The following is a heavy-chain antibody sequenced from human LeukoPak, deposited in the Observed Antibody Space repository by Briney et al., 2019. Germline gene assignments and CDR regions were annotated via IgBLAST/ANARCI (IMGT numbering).Heavy chain of an antibody. CDR1: GFTFSSYA. CDR2: ISSNGGST. CDR3: ARSARSYFERRGYNWFDH. V-gene: IGHV3-64*01. J-gene: IGHJ5*02. D-gene: IGHD3-10*01. Sequence: PGGSLRLSCAASGFTFSSYAMHWVRQAPGKGLEYVSAISSNGGSTYYANSVKGRFTISRDNSKNTLYLQMGSLRAEDMAVYYCARSARSYFERRGYNWFDHWGQGTLVTVSS.